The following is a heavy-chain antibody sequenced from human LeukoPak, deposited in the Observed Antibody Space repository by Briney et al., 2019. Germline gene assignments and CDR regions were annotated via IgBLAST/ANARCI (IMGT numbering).Heavy chain of an antibody. CDR3: ARGLAAAGDAFDI. J-gene: IGHJ3*02. CDR2: VYSGGTT. CDR1: GFTVSSKH. Sequence: GGSLRLSCAASGFTVSSKHMTWVRQAPGKGLEWVSVVYSGGTTYYADSVKGRFTISRDNSKNTLYLQMNSLRAEDTAVYYCARGLAAAGDAFDIWGQGTMVTVSS. V-gene: IGHV3-53*01. D-gene: IGHD6-13*01.